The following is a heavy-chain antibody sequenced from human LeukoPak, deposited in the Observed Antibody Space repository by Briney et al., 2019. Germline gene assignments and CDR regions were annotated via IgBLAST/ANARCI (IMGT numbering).Heavy chain of an antibody. J-gene: IGHJ5*02. V-gene: IGHV1-18*04. CDR2: ISAYNGNT. D-gene: IGHD2-8*02. Sequence: ASVKVSCKASGYTFTDYYMPWVRQAPGQGLEWMGWISAYNGNTNYAQKLQGRVTMTTDTSTSTAYMELRSLRSDDTAVYYCARDLWSRFDPWGQGTLVTVSS. CDR3: ARDLWSRFDP. CDR1: GYTFTDYY.